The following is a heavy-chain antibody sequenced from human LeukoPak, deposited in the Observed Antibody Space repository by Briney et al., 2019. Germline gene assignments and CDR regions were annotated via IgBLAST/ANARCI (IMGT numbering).Heavy chain of an antibody. Sequence: GGSLRLSRAASGFTLSSYSMNWVRQAPGKGLEWVSSISSSSSYIYYADSVKGRFTISRDNAKNSLYLQMNSLRAEDTAVYYCARSLRYFDWLVLLGYWGQGTLVTVSS. CDR3: ARSLRYFDWLVLLGY. V-gene: IGHV3-21*01. J-gene: IGHJ4*02. CDR2: ISSSSSYI. D-gene: IGHD3-9*01. CDR1: GFTLSSYS.